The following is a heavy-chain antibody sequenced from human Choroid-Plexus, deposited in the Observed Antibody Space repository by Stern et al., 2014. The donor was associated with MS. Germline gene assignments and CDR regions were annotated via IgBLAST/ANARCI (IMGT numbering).Heavy chain of an antibody. J-gene: IGHJ4*02. CDR2: ISYDGRDK. V-gene: IGHV3-30*04. D-gene: IGHD1-26*01. CDR1: GFVFRRYA. CDR3: AKGGSGSYLD. Sequence: VQLVESGGGVVQPGRSLRLSCAASGFVFRRYALHCVRPAPGKGLEWVALISYDGRDKYYTDSVKGRFTVSRDNSNNTVDLEMNSLRLEDTAVYYCAKGGSGSYLDWGQGSLVTVSS.